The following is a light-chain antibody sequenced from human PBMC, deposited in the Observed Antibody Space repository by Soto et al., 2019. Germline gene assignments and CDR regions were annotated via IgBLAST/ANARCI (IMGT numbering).Light chain of an antibody. CDR2: GAS. Sequence: EIVMTQSPATLSVSPGERATLSCRASQSVSGNLALYQQKPGQAPRLLIYGASTRATAIPARFSGSGSGTECTLTISSLQSEDFAVYYCQQYNNWPPAFGQGTKVEIK. CDR3: QQYNNWPPA. V-gene: IGKV3-15*01. CDR1: QSVSGN. J-gene: IGKJ1*01.